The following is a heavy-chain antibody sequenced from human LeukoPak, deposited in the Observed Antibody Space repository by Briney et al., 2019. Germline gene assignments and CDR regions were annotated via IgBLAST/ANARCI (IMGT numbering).Heavy chain of an antibody. CDR2: FNYGETT. Sequence: SETLSLTCTVSCASISSTTYSWGWIRQPPGWGLEWLGCFNYGETTYYNPSLKSRVTISVDTPMNQFSLRLTSVTAADPAVYFCAKLVVAGLSVDFWGQGTLVAVSS. V-gene: IGHV4-39*01. D-gene: IGHD6-19*01. J-gene: IGHJ4*02. CDR1: CASISSTTYS. CDR3: AKLVVAGLSVDF.